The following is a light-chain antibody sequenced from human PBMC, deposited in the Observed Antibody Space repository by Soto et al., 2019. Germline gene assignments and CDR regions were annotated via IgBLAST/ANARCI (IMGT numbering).Light chain of an antibody. V-gene: IGKV3-11*01. Sequence: EIVLTQSPATLSLSLGERATLSCRASQSVGDYLAWYQQQPGQPPRLLISDASNRAAGIPARFSGSGSGTDFTPTISSLEPEDFAVYCCQQRGNLYTFGQGTKLEIK. CDR1: QSVGDY. CDR2: DAS. CDR3: QQRGNLYT. J-gene: IGKJ2*01.